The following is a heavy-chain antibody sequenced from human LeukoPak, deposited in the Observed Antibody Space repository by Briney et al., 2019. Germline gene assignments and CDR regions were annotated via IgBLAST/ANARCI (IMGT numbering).Heavy chain of an antibody. J-gene: IGHJ5*02. D-gene: IGHD2-2*01. Sequence: SETLSLTCTVSGGSISSSNYYWGWIRQPPGKGLECIGSIYYSGSTYYNPSLKSRVSISVDTSKNQFSLKLNSVTAADTAVYYCARDHFRVGCSTTSCYGVDPWGQGTLVTVSS. CDR2: IYYSGST. V-gene: IGHV4-39*07. CDR3: ARDHFRVGCSTTSCYGVDP. CDR1: GGSISSSNYY.